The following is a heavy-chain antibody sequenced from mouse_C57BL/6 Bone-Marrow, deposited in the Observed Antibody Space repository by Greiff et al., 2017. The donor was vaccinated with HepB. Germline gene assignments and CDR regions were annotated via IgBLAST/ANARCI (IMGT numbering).Heavy chain of an antibody. CDR1: GFTFSDYY. V-gene: IGHV5-12*01. CDR2: ISNGGGST. Sequence: EVKVVESGGGLVQPGGSLKLSCAASGFTFSDYYMYWVRQTPEKRLEWVAYISNGGGSTYYPDTVKGRFTISRDNAKNTLYLQMSRLKSEDTAMYYCARHRAGYSWFAYWGQGTLVTVSA. CDR3: ARHRAGYSWFAY. D-gene: IGHD2-3*01. J-gene: IGHJ3*01.